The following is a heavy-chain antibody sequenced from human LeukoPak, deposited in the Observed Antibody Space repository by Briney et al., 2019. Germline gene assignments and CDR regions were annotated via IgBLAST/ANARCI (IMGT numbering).Heavy chain of an antibody. Sequence: SVKVSCKASGGTFSSYAISWVRQAPGQGLEWMGRIIPIFGTANYAQKFQGRVTITTDESTSTAYMELSSLRSEDTAVYYCATEVEIVGASRVFDYWGQGTLVTVSS. J-gene: IGHJ4*02. D-gene: IGHD1-26*01. CDR3: ATEVEIVGASRVFDY. V-gene: IGHV1-69*05. CDR1: GGTFSSYA. CDR2: IIPIFGTA.